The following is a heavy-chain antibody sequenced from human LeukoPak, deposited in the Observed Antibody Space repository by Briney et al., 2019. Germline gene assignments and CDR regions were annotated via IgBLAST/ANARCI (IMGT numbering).Heavy chain of an antibody. V-gene: IGHV1-2*02. Sequence: ASVKVSCKASGYTFTGYYMHWVRQAPGQGLEWMGWINPNSGGTNYAQKFQGRVTMTRDTSISTAYMELSRLRSDDTAVYYCARTGYSGYDLTGQNWFDPRGQGTLVTVSS. CDR3: ARTGYSGYDLTGQNWFDP. CDR1: GYTFTGYY. J-gene: IGHJ5*02. D-gene: IGHD5-12*01. CDR2: INPNSGGT.